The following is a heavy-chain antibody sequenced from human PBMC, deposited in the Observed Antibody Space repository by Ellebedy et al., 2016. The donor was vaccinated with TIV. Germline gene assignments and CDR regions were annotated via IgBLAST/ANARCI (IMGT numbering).Heavy chain of an antibody. CDR3: AKPFVGHCISTICYVFDD. Sequence: GESLKISCAASGFTFSRYWMHWVRQVPGKGLEWVAVLWYDGSREYYADSVKGRFTISRDTSKKTLYLHMNGLRAEDTAVYYCAKPFVGHCISTICYVFDDWGQGTLVTVSS. J-gene: IGHJ4*02. D-gene: IGHD2-2*01. CDR1: GFTFSRYW. CDR2: LWYDGSRE. V-gene: IGHV3-30*02.